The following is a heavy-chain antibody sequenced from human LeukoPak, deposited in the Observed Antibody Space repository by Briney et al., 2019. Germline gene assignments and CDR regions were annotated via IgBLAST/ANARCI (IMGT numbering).Heavy chain of an antibody. CDR3: ARSDTYYYDSSGYVYFDY. D-gene: IGHD3-22*01. Sequence: PGGSLRLSCAASGFTFSSYWMSWVRQAPGKGLEWVAIIKQDGSEKYYVDSVKGRFTISRDNAKNSLYLQMDSLRAEDTAVYYCARSDTYYYDSSGYVYFDYWGQGTLVTVSS. J-gene: IGHJ4*02. CDR1: GFTFSSYW. CDR2: IKQDGSEK. V-gene: IGHV3-7*01.